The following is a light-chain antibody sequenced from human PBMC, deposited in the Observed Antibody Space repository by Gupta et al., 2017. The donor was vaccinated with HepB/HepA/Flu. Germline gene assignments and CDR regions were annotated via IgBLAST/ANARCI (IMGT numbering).Light chain of an antibody. J-gene: IGLJ1*01. CDR3: VGWDDSLSAYV. Sequence: QSVLPQPPSASGTPGQRVTIPGSGSSSNIGNDNVYWYKQLPGTAPKLLIYNDNQRPSGVPDRFSGAKSGTSASLAISGLRSEDEADYYCVGWDDSLSAYVFGAGTKVTVL. CDR2: NDN. CDR1: SSNIGNDN. V-gene: IGLV1-47*02.